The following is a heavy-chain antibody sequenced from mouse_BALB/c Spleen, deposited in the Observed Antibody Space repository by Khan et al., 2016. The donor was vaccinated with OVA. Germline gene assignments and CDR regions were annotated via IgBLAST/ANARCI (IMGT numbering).Heavy chain of an antibody. CDR1: GYIFTSYW. CDR2: IYPGTDNT. J-gene: IGHJ2*01. Sequence: QVQLQQSGAELVRPGASVKLSCKTSGYIFTSYWIHWVKQRSGQGLEWIARIYPGTDNTYYNEKFKDTATLTADKSSSTAYMQLSSLKSDDSDVYFCAREEAVYHVDHWGQGTTLTVSS. CDR3: AREEAVYHVDH. V-gene: IGHV1S132*01. D-gene: IGHD3-3*01.